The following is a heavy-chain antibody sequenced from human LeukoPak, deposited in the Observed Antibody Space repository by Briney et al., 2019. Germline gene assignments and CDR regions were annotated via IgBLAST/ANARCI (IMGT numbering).Heavy chain of an antibody. CDR3: ARATSSSWFEGYFDY. V-gene: IGHV4-38-2*02. CDR1: GYSISSGYY. CDR2: IYHGGST. Sequence: PSETLSLTCTVSGYSISSGYYWGWIRQPPGKGLEWIGNIYHGGSTYYNPSLKSRVTMSGDTSKNQFSLNLSSVTAADTAVYYCARATSSSWFEGYFDYWGQGTLVTVSS. J-gene: IGHJ4*02. D-gene: IGHD6-13*01.